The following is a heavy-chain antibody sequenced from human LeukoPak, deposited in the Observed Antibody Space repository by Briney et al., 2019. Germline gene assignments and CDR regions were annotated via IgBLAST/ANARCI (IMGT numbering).Heavy chain of an antibody. J-gene: IGHJ4*02. CDR1: GFTFDDYG. CDR3: ARVSRDYYDSSGYPY. V-gene: IGHV3-20*04. D-gene: IGHD3-22*01. Sequence: GGSLRLSCAASGFTFDDYGMSWVRQAPGKGLEWVSGINWNGGSTGYADSVKGRFTISRDNAKNSLYLQMNSLRAEDTALYCCARVSRDYYDSSGYPYWGQGTLVTVSS. CDR2: INWNGGST.